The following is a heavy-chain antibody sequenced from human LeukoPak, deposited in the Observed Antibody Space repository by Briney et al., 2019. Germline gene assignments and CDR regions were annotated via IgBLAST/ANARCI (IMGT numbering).Heavy chain of an antibody. CDR1: GFTFSSYA. CDR2: IYSGGST. CDR3: ARKANSYYYGSGSYFYFDY. V-gene: IGHV3-66*02. J-gene: IGHJ4*02. D-gene: IGHD3-10*01. Sequence: PGGSLRLSCAASGFTFSSYAMSWVRQGPGKGLEWLSVIYSGGSTYYADSVKGRFTTSRDNSKNTLYLQMNSLRPEDTAVYYCARKANSYYYGSGSYFYFDYWGQGTLVTVSS.